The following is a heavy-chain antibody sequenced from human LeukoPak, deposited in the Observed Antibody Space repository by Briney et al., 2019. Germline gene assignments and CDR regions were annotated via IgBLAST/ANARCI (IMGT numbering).Heavy chain of an antibody. J-gene: IGHJ6*03. Sequence: SETLSLTCTVSGGSISSYYWSWIRQPAGKGLEWIGRIYTSGSTNYNPSLKSRVTMSVDTSKNQFSLKLSSVTAADTAVYYCARVTTQYYYYYYYMDVWGEGTTVTVSS. D-gene: IGHD4-11*01. CDR3: ARVTTQYYYYYYYMDV. V-gene: IGHV4-4*07. CDR1: GGSISSYY. CDR2: IYTSGST.